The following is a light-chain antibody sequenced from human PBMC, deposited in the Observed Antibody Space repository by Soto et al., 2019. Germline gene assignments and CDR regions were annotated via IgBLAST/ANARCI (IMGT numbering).Light chain of an antibody. CDR3: QQYNNWPPWT. J-gene: IGKJ1*01. V-gene: IGKV3D-15*01. Sequence: EIVLTQSPATLSLSPGESATLSCRATRSVSSYLAWYHQKPGQAPRLLIYDASSRPTDIPARFSGSGSGTEFTLTISRLQSEDFAVYYCQQYNNWPPWTFGQGTKVEIK. CDR2: DAS. CDR1: RSVSSY.